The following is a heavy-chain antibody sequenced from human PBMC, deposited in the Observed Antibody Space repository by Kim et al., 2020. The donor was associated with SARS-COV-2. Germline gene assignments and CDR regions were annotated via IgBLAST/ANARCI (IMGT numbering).Heavy chain of an antibody. J-gene: IGHJ1*01. Sequence: YADAVTGGFTSSRDNSKNTLYLQMNSLRAEDTAVYYCARDRSTGSGYFQHWGQGTLVTVSS. D-gene: IGHD3-10*01. V-gene: IGHV3-30*01. CDR3: ARDRSTGSGYFQH.